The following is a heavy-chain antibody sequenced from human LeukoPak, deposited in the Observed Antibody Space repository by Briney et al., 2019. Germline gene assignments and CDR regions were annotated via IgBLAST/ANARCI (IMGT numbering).Heavy chain of an antibody. CDR1: GYTFTSYG. CDR3: ARAGQWLVLMFTGGYWFDP. J-gene: IGHJ5*02. V-gene: IGHV1-18*01. Sequence: GASVKVSCKASGYTFTSYGISWVRQAPGQGLEWMGWISAYNGNTNYAQKLQGRVTMTTDTSTSTAYMELRSLRSDDTAVYYCARAGQWLVLMFTGGYWFDPWGQGTLVTVSS. D-gene: IGHD6-19*01. CDR2: ISAYNGNT.